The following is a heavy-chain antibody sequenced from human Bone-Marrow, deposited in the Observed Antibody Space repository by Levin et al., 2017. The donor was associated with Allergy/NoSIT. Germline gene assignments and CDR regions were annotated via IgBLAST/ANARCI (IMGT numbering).Heavy chain of an antibody. CDR1: GFTFSSYA. CDR3: ARDGDIVVVPAAMGAEYFQH. J-gene: IGHJ1*01. CDR2: ISYDGSNK. V-gene: IGHV3-30-3*01. Sequence: GGSLRLSCAASGFTFSSYAMHWVRQAPGKGLEWVAVISYDGSNKYYADSVKGRFTISRDNSKNTLYLQMNSLRAEDTAVYYCARDGDIVVVPAAMGAEYFQHWGQGTLVTVSS. D-gene: IGHD2-2*01.